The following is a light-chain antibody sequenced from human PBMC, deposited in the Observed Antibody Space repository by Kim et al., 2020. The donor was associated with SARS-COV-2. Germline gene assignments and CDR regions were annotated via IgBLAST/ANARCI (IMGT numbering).Light chain of an antibody. V-gene: IGKV1-5*03. CDR3: QLSNRYST. Sequence: GDRVTITCRASQSISSWLAWYQQKPGKAPKLLIYKASNLEHRVPSSFSGSGSGTVYTLTISSLQPDDFATYYCQLSNRYSTFGQGTKV. J-gene: IGKJ1*01. CDR1: QSISSW. CDR2: KAS.